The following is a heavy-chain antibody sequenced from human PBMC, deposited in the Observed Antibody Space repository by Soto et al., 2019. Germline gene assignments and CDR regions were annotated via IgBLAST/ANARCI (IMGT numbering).Heavy chain of an antibody. J-gene: IGHJ6*02. CDR3: ARELSGWSDYYYYYGMDV. CDR2: IWYDGSNK. CDR1: GFTFSSYG. Sequence: GGSLRLSCAASGFTFSSYGMHWVRQAPGKGLEWVAVIWYDGSNKYYADSVKGRFTISRDNSKNTLYLQMNSLRAEDTAVYYCARELSGWSDYYYYYGMDVWGQGTTVTVSS. D-gene: IGHD6-19*01. V-gene: IGHV3-33*01.